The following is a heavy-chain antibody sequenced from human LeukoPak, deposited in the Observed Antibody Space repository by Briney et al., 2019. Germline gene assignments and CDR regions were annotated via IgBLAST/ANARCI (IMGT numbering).Heavy chain of an antibody. V-gene: IGHV4-59*01. Sequence: SETPSLTCTVSGGSISSYYWSWIRQPPGQGLGWIGNIYYSGSTNYNPSLKSRVTISVDTSKNQFSLKLSSVTAADTAVYYFARTSSAYYDILTGYYPTLFDYWGQGTLVTVSS. CDR1: GGSISSYY. J-gene: IGHJ4*02. D-gene: IGHD3-9*01. CDR3: ARTSSAYYDILTGYYPTLFDY. CDR2: IYYSGST.